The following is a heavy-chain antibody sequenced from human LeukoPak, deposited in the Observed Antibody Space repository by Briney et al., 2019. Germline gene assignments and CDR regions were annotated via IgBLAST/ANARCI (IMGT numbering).Heavy chain of an antibody. CDR1: GGSISSYY. J-gene: IGHJ4*02. D-gene: IGHD3-10*01. Sequence: SETLSLTCTVSGGSISSYYWSWIRQPAGKGLEWVGRIYTSGSTNYNPSLKSRVTMSVGTSKNQFSLKLSSVTAADTAVYYCARDRYYYGPGGFDYWGQGTLVTVSS. CDR3: ARDRYYYGPGGFDY. V-gene: IGHV4-4*07. CDR2: IYTSGST.